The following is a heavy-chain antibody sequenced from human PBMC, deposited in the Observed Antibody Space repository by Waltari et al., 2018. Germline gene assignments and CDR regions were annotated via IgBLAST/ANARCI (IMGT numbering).Heavy chain of an antibody. Sequence: QVQLQESGPGLVKPSETLSLTCPVSGGSISSYYWSWIRQPPGKGLEWIGYIYYSGSTNYNPSLKSRVTISVDTSKNQFSLKLSSVTAADTAVYYCARESGSSHIDYWGQGTLVTVSS. J-gene: IGHJ4*02. CDR1: GGSISSYY. V-gene: IGHV4-59*01. CDR3: ARESGSSHIDY. CDR2: IYYSGST. D-gene: IGHD6-13*01.